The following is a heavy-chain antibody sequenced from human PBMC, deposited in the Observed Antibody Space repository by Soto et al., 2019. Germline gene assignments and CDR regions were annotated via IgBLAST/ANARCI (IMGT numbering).Heavy chain of an antibody. CDR3: ATGGGSAVTTAY. Sequence: QVQLVQSGAEVKKPGASVKVSCKASGYTFTSYDINWVRQATGQGLEWMGWMNPNSGNTGSAQKFQGRVTMTFDTSGTTAYMELSSLRSDDTAVYYCATGGGSAVTTAYWGQGTQVTVSS. J-gene: IGHJ4*02. D-gene: IGHD4-4*01. CDR2: MNPNSGNT. V-gene: IGHV1-8*01. CDR1: GYTFTSYD.